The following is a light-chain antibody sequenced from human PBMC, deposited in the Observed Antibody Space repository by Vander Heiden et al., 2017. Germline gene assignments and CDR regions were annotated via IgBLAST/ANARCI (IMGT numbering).Light chain of an antibody. V-gene: IGLV1-40*01. Sequence: QSVLTQPPSVSGAPGQRVTISCTGSRSNIGAGFDVHWYQQLPGAAPNLLIYGKSKRPSGVPDRFSDSKSDTSASLAITGLQAEDEADYYCQSYDSSLSAWVFGGGTKLTV. CDR1: RSNIGAGFD. J-gene: IGLJ3*02. CDR3: QSYDSSLSAWV. CDR2: GKS.